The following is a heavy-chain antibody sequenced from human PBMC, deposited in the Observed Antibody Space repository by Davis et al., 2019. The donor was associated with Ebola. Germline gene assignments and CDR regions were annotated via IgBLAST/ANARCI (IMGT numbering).Heavy chain of an antibody. CDR2: IDPTSGGG. D-gene: IGHD3-16*01. J-gene: IGHJ4*02. V-gene: IGHV1-2*02. Sequence: ASVKVSCKASGYTFTDSYIHWVRQAPGQGLEWMAWIDPTSGGGNYAPKFQGRVTMTTDTSISTAYMDLSSLRSDDTAVFYCVRELHGGQFNYWGRGTLVSVSS. CDR3: VRELHGGQFNY. CDR1: GYTFTDSY.